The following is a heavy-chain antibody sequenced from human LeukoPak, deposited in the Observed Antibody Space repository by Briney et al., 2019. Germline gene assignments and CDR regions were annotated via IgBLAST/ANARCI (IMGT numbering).Heavy chain of an antibody. CDR1: GFTFNTYG. V-gene: IGHV3-33*01. CDR3: ATDWGYDSGTYCVY. J-gene: IGHJ4*02. Sequence: PGRSLRLSCAASGFTFNTYGMHWVRQAPGKGLEWMSVMKYDRSYIYYADSVKGRFTVSRDNSMSTVYLQMNNLRPEDMAVYYCATDWGYDSGTYCVYWGQGTLVTVSS. D-gene: IGHD3-10*01. CDR2: MKYDRSYI.